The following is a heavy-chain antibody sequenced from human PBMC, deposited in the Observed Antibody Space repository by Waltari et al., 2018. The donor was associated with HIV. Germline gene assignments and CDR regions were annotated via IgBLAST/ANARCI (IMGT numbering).Heavy chain of an antibody. Sequence: VKPSETLSLTCTVSGGSVSSSSYFWGWIRQPPGKGLEWVGRIYYTGRAYYNPSLKSRVTISVDTSKNQFSLKVTSVTAADTAVYYCARHALRVGAAYWNFDLWGRGTLVTVSS. D-gene: IGHD1-26*01. CDR1: GGSVSSSSYF. J-gene: IGHJ2*01. CDR2: IYYTGRA. V-gene: IGHV4-39*01. CDR3: ARHALRVGAAYWNFDL.